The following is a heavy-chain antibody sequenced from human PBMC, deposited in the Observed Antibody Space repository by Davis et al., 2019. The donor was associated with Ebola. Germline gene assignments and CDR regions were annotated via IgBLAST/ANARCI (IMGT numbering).Heavy chain of an antibody. V-gene: IGHV1-24*01. Sequence: AASVKVSCKVSGYTLTELSMHWVRQAPGKGLEWMGGFDPEDGETIYAQKFQGRVTMTEDTSTDTAYMELSSLRSEDTAVYYCATDTKGLRFLEWLSLDYWGQGTLVTVSS. D-gene: IGHD3-3*01. CDR1: GYTLTELS. CDR2: FDPEDGET. J-gene: IGHJ4*02. CDR3: ATDTKGLRFLEWLSLDY.